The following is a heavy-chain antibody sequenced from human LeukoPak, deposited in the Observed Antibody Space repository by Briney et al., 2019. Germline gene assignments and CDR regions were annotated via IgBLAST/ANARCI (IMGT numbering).Heavy chain of an antibody. CDR1: GFTFSTYG. D-gene: IGHD2-15*01. V-gene: IGHV3-23*01. J-gene: IGHJ4*02. CDR2: IGRTGSTT. CDR3: ASRDPCSGGNCYGLAY. Sequence: GGSLRLSCAASGFTFSTYGMSWVRQAPGKELEWVSIIGRTGSTTYYADSVKGRFTISRDNSKNTIYLQMNSLRAEDTAVYYCASRDPCSGGNCYGLAYWGQGTLVTVSS.